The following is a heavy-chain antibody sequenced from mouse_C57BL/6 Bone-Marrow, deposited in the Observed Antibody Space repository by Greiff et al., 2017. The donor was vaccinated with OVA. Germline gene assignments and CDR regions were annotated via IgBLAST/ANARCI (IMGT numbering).Heavy chain of an antibody. Sequence: QVQLQQPGAELVKPGASVKLSCKASGYTFTSYWMHWVKQRPGQGLEWIGMIHPNSGSTNYNEKFKSKATLTVDKSSSTAHMQLSSLTSEDSAVYYCARSLPYAKDYWGQGTSVTVSS. J-gene: IGHJ4*01. CDR1: GYTFTSYW. CDR2: IHPNSGST. CDR3: ARSLPYAKDY. V-gene: IGHV1-64*01.